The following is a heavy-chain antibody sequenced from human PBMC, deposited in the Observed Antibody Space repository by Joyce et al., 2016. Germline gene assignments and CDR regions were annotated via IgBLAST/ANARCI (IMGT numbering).Heavy chain of an antibody. CDR1: GFSLTSPEVS. J-gene: IGHJ4*02. CDR3: GHRRGYGGLSKAFDQ. V-gene: IGHV2-5*02. D-gene: IGHD4-23*01. Sequence: QITLKESGPTLVEPTQNLTLTCTFSGFSLTSPEVSVGWIRQPPGKALEWLAVVYWDDDTRYSPALKNRLTITKDTSKNQVFLTMTNVDPVDTATYYCGHRRGYGGLSKAFDQWGQGTLVTVSS. CDR2: VYWDDDT.